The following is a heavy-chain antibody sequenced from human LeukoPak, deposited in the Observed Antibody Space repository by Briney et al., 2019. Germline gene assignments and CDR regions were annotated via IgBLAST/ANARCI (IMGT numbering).Heavy chain of an antibody. D-gene: IGHD1-7*01. V-gene: IGHV4-59*08. J-gene: IGHJ4*02. CDR3: ARHRRTTGTTSHYFDY. Sequence: SVTLSLTCTVSGGSIISYYWSWIRQPPGKGLEWIGYIYYSGSTNYNPSLKSRVTISVDTSKNQFSLKLSSVTAADTAMYYCARHRRTTGTTSHYFDYWGQGTLVTVSS. CDR2: IYYSGST. CDR1: GGSIISYY.